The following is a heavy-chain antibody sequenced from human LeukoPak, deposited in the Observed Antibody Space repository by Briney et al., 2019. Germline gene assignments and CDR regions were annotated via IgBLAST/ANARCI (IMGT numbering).Heavy chain of an antibody. V-gene: IGHV4-61*01. D-gene: IGHD6-6*01. Sequence: SETLSLTCTVSGYSISSGYYWGWIRQPPGKGLEWIGYIYYSGSTNYNSTLKSRVTISVDTSKNQFSLKLSSVTAADTAVYYCAREYSSSSYYMDVWGKGTTVTVSS. CDR1: GYSISSGYY. CDR3: AREYSSSSYYMDV. CDR2: IYYSGST. J-gene: IGHJ6*03.